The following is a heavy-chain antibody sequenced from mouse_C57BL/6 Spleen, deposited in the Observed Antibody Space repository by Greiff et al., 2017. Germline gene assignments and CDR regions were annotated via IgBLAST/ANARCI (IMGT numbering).Heavy chain of an antibody. D-gene: IGHD4-1*01. J-gene: IGHJ4*01. Sequence: QVQLQQSGPELVKPGASVKISCKASGYAFSSSWMNWVKQRPGKGLEWIGRIYPGDGDTNYNGKFKGKATLTADKSSSTAYMQLSSLTSEDSAVYFCATGTLYYAMDYWGQGTSVTVSS. CDR3: ATGTLYYAMDY. V-gene: IGHV1-82*01. CDR2: IYPGDGDT. CDR1: GYAFSSSW.